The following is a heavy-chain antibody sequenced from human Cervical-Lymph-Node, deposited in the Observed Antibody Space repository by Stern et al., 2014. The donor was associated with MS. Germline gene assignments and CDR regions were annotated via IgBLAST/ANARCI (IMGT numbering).Heavy chain of an antibody. D-gene: IGHD2-15*01. CDR1: GYTFTSYG. CDR3: ARGLLGSENAFDI. Sequence: VQLVESGAEVKKPGASGKVSCKASGYTFTSYGISWVRQAAGQGLEWMGLTSAYNGNPTYAQKLQARVTMPTDTSTSTAYMELRSLRSDDTAVYYCARGLLGSENAFDIWGQGTMVTVSS. J-gene: IGHJ3*02. V-gene: IGHV1-18*01. CDR2: TSAYNGNP.